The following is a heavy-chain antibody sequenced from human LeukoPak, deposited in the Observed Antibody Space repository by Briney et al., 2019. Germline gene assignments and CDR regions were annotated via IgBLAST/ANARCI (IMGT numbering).Heavy chain of an antibody. CDR1: GGSIGGSKFY. V-gene: IGHV4-39*07. D-gene: IGHD2/OR15-2a*01. CDR3: ARCFAPVNPPAIDY. J-gene: IGHJ4*02. CDR2: AYSTVST. Sequence: SETLFLTCSVSGGSIGGSKFYWGWMRQARGKGLEWIGRAYSTVSTEYKPSRKSGLSISLETSKNQFSLRLSSVTAADTAVYYCARCFAPVNPPAIDYWGQGTLVTVSS.